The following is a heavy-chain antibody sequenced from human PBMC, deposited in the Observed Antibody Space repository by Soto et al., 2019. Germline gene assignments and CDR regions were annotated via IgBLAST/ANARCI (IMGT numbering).Heavy chain of an antibody. CDR2: ISSSSSYI. V-gene: IGHV3-21*01. D-gene: IGHD3-10*01. Sequence: GGSLRLSCAASGFTFSSYSMNWVRQAPGKGLEWVSSISSSSSYIYYADSVKGRFTISRDNAKNSLYLQMNSLGAEDTAVYYCARDLWFGDWDYWGQGTLVTVSS. J-gene: IGHJ4*02. CDR3: ARDLWFGDWDY. CDR1: GFTFSSYS.